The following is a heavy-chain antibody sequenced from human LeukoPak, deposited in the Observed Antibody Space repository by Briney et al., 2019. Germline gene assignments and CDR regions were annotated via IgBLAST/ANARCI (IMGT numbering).Heavy chain of an antibody. J-gene: IGHJ4*02. CDR3: ARGNFYTSDLDY. CDR2: ITSGSSYM. D-gene: IGHD6-19*01. Sequence: GGSLRLSCAASGFSFNTYNMTWVRQAPGKGLEWVSSITSGSSYMYYGDSLKGRFTISRDNAKNSLYLQMKSLRAEDTAVYFCARGNFYTSDLDYWGQGTLVTVSS. CDR1: GFSFNTYN. V-gene: IGHV3-21*01.